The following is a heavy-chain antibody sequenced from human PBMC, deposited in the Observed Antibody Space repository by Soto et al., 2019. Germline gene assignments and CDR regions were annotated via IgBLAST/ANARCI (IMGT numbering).Heavy chain of an antibody. CDR1: GGSISSGGYY. D-gene: IGHD2-21*02. CDR3: ARVCGGDCHYGMDV. V-gene: IGHV4-31*03. CDR2: IYYSGST. Sequence: QVQLQESGPGLVKPSQTLSLTCTVSGGSISSGGYYWSWIRQHPGKGLEWIGYIYYSGSTYYNPSLKCRVTIALETSKNQFSLKLSSVTAADTAVYYCARVCGGDCHYGMDVWGQGTTVTVSS. J-gene: IGHJ6*02.